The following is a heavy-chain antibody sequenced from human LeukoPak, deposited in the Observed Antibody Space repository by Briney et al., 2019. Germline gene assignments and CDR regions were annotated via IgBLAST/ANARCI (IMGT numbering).Heavy chain of an antibody. Sequence: PGGSLRLSCAASGFTFSGYWMSWVRQAPGKGLEWVANIKQDGSEKYYGDSVKGRFTISRDNAKNSLYLQMNSLRAEDTAVYYCARDMATVTTSPSDYWGQGTLVTVSS. D-gene: IGHD4-17*01. V-gene: IGHV3-7*01. CDR2: IKQDGSEK. CDR3: ARDMATVTTSPSDY. CDR1: GFTFSGYW. J-gene: IGHJ4*02.